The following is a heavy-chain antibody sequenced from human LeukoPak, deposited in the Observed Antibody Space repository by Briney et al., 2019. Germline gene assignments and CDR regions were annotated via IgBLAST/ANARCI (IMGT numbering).Heavy chain of an antibody. D-gene: IGHD2-2*01. CDR3: ARDKPGCSSTSCYGKYYYYYMDV. CDR1: GGSISNYY. CDR2: IYYSGRS. Sequence: SETLSLTFTVSGGSISNYYWSWIRQPPGKGLEWIGYIYYSGRSNYNPSLKSRVTISVDTSKDKFSLKLSSVTAADTAVYYCARDKPGCSSTSCYGKYYYYYMDVWGKGTTVTVSS. J-gene: IGHJ6*03. V-gene: IGHV4-59*12.